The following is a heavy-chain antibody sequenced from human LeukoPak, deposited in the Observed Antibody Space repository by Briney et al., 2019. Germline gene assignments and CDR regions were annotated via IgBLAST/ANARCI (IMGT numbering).Heavy chain of an antibody. CDR2: ISHSGST. CDR1: GGSISTSHY. Sequence: LETLSLTCTISGGSISTSHYWGWIRQAPGKGLEWSGSISHSGSTYYNPSLKSRISISVDTSKNQFSLQLSSVTAADTAVYYCARQSCSSTSCYFSFGGAYEYWGQGTLVTVSS. D-gene: IGHD2-2*01. CDR3: ARQSCSSTSCYFSFGGAYEY. J-gene: IGHJ4*02. V-gene: IGHV4-39*01.